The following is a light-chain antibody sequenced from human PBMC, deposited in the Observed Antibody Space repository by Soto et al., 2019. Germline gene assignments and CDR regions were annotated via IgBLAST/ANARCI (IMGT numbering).Light chain of an antibody. CDR2: GAS. V-gene: IGKV3-15*01. Sequence: IVMTQSPAALSVSPGETATLSCRASQSVSRNLAWYQHKPGQAPRLLIYGASTRATGIPARFSGSGSGTEFTLTISSLQSEDFAVYYCQQYNAWPLITFGQGTRLEIK. J-gene: IGKJ5*01. CDR1: QSVSRN. CDR3: QQYNAWPLIT.